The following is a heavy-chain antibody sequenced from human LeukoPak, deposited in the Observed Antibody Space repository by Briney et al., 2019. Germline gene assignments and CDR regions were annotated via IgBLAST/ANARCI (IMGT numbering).Heavy chain of an antibody. CDR2: INHSGST. D-gene: IGHD2-2*01. J-gene: IGHJ5*02. Sequence: NPSETLSLTCTVSGGSISSSSYYWGWIRQPPGKGLEWTGEINHSGSTNYNPSLKSRVTISVDTSKNQFSLKLSSVTAADTAVYYCARAPDIVVVPAATQMDWFDPWGQGTLVTVSS. V-gene: IGHV4-39*07. CDR1: GGSISSSSYY. CDR3: ARAPDIVVVPAATQMDWFDP.